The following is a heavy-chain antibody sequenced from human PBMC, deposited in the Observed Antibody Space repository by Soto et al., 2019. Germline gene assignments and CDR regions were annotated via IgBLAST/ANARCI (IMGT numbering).Heavy chain of an antibody. CDR1: GGLVSSGNYY. CDR3: ARRELDNWCHGHGFDI. CDR2: VYYSGTT. Sequence: QVQLQESGPRLVKPSETLSLTCTVSGGLVSSGNYYWDWIRQSPGKGLEWIGNVYYSGTTSYNPSLKSRAIVSVDASKNQFSLNLSSVTASDTAVYYCARRELDNWCHGHGFDIWCQGTMVAVSS. D-gene: IGHD1-20*01. V-gene: IGHV4-39*01. J-gene: IGHJ3*02.